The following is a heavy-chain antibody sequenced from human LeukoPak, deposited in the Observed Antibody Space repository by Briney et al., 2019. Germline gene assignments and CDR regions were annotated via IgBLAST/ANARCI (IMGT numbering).Heavy chain of an antibody. V-gene: IGHV1-69*05. CDR1: GGTFSSYA. CDR3: ARDGKETLFAFDP. CDR2: IIPIFGTA. J-gene: IGHJ5*02. D-gene: IGHD1-1*01. Sequence: SVKVSCKASGGTFSSYAISWVRQAPGQGLEWMGGIIPIFGTANYAQKFQGRVTITTDESTSTAYMELSSLRSEDTAVYYCARDGKETLFAFDPWGQGTLVTVSS.